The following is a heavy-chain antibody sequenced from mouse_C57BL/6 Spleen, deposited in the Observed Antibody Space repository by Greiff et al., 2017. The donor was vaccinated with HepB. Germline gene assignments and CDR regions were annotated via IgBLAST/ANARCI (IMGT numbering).Heavy chain of an antibody. V-gene: IGHV1-22*01. CDR3: AKNYYGNYAMDY. CDR1: GYTFTDYN. Sequence: EVQLQQSGPELVKPGASVKMSCKASGYTFTDYNMHWVKQSHGKSLEWIGYINPNNGGTSYNQKFKGKATLTVNKSSSTAYMELRSLTSEDSAVYYCAKNYYGNYAMDYWGQGTSVTVSS. J-gene: IGHJ4*01. CDR2: INPNNGGT. D-gene: IGHD1-1*01.